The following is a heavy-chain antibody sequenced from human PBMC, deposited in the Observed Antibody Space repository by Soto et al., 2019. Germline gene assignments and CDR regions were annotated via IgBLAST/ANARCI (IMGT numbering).Heavy chain of an antibody. J-gene: IGHJ2*01. Sequence: EVQLVESGGGLVQPGGSLRLSCAASGFTFSSYWMTWVRQAPGKGLEWVANIKQDGSKKYYVDSVKGRFTISRDNAKNSLDLQMNSLRAEDTAVYYCAKRVWCFDLWGRGTLVTVSS. CDR2: IKQDGSKK. CDR1: GFTFSSYW. CDR3: AKRVWCFDL. V-gene: IGHV3-7*01.